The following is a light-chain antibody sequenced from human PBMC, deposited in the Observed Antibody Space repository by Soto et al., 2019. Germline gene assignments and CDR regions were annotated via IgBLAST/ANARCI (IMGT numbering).Light chain of an antibody. V-gene: IGKV1-5*01. CDR3: QQYNNWPPFT. Sequence: DIQMTQSPSTLSASVGDRVTITCRASQSISSWLAWYQQKPGKAPKLLIYDASSLESGVPSRFSGSGSGTDFTLTISSLQSEDFAVYYCQQYNNWPPFTFGQGTRLEIK. CDR1: QSISSW. J-gene: IGKJ5*01. CDR2: DAS.